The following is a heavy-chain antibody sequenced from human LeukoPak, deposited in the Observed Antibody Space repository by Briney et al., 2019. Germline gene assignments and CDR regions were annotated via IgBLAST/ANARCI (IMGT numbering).Heavy chain of an antibody. Sequence: SVKVSCEASGGTFSSYAISWVRQAPGQGLEWMGGIIPIFGTANYAQKFQGRVTITADESTSTAYMELSSLRSEDTAVYYCARDGAGELNWFDPWGQGTLVTVSS. V-gene: IGHV1-69*13. D-gene: IGHD3-10*01. CDR1: GGTFSSYA. CDR2: IIPIFGTA. CDR3: ARDGAGELNWFDP. J-gene: IGHJ5*02.